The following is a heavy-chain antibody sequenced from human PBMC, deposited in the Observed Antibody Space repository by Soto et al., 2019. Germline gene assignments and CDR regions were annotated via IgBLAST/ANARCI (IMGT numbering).Heavy chain of an antibody. D-gene: IGHD3-10*01. CDR2: ISGSGGST. Sequence: SGGSLRLSCAASGFTFSSYAMSWVRQAPGKGLEWVSAISGSGGSTYYADSVKGRFTISRDNSKNTLYLQMNSLRAEDTAVYYCAKDRNTMVRGVNNWFDPWGQGTLVTVSS. CDR1: GFTFSSYA. J-gene: IGHJ5*02. CDR3: AKDRNTMVRGVNNWFDP. V-gene: IGHV3-23*01.